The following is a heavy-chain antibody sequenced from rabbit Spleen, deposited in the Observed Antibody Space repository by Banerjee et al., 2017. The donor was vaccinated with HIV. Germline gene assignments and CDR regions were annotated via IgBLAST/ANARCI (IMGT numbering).Heavy chain of an antibody. D-gene: IGHD1-1*01. CDR3: ARGINSAYFISRLDL. CDR2: ISAGSSGST. J-gene: IGHJ3*01. CDR1: GFSFSNSYY. V-gene: IGHV1S40*01. Sequence: QSLEESGGDLVKPGASLTLTCTASGFSFSNSYYMCWVRQAPGKGLEWIACISAGSSGSTYYASWAKGRFTISKTSSTTVTLQMTSLTAADTATYFCARGINSAYFISRLDLWGQGTLVTVS.